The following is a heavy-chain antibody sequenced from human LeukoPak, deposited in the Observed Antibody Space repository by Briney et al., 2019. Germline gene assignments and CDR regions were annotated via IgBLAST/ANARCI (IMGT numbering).Heavy chain of an antibody. J-gene: IGHJ4*02. CDR3: PRALSHCSGGSCYLHY. CDR1: LYTFTDYY. Sequence: SVKVSRKASLYTFTDYYMHWVRQAPAQGLEWMGWINQSSGGTNYVQKFQGRVTMNRDTSISTASMELRSLRSDDTAVYYCPRALSHCSGGSCYLHYWGEGTLV. D-gene: IGHD2-15*01. V-gene: IGHV1-2*02. CDR2: INQSSGGT.